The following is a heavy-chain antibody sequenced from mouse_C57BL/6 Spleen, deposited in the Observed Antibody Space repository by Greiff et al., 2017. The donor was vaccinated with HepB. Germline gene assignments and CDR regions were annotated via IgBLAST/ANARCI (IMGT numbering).Heavy chain of an antibody. V-gene: IGHV1-26*01. CDR3: ARSLRTLDY. D-gene: IGHD1-1*01. Sequence: EVQLQQSGPELVKPGASVKISCKASGYTFTDYYMNWVKQSHGKSLEWIGDINPNNGGTSYNQKFKGKATLTVDKSSSTAYMELRSLTSEDSAVYYCARSLRTLDYWGQGTTLTVSS. CDR1: GYTFTDYY. CDR2: INPNNGGT. J-gene: IGHJ2*01.